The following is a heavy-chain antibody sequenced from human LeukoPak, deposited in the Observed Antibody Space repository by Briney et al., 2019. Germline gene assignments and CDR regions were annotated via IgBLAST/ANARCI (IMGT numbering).Heavy chain of an antibody. CDR1: GFTFSSYS. D-gene: IGHD1-1*01. CDR3: ARSLTTLTYEGY. CDR2: INSGSTYT. V-gene: IGHV3-21*01. J-gene: IGHJ4*02. Sequence: GGSLRLSCAASGFTFSSYSMNWVRQAPGKGLEWVSSINSGSTYTYYTESVKGRFTVSRDNAKNSLFLQMNSLRAEDTAIYYCARSLTTLTYEGYWGQGTLVTVSS.